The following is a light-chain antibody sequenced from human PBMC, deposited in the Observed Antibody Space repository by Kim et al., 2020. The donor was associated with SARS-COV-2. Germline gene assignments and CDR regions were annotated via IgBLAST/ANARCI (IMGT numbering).Light chain of an antibody. Sequence: GQGVTISCTGSSSNIGAGYDVHWYQQLPGTAPKLLIYGTSNRPSGVPDRISGSKSGTSASLAITGLQAEDEADYHCQSYDSSLSVVFGGGTKLTVL. V-gene: IGLV1-40*01. CDR3: QSYDSSLSVV. J-gene: IGLJ2*01. CDR2: GTS. CDR1: SSNIGAGYD.